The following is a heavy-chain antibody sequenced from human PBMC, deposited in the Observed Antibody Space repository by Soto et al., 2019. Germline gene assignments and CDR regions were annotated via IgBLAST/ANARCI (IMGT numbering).Heavy chain of an antibody. CDR1: GGSISSYY. CDR3: AXEYYYDSSGYYPPWFDP. V-gene: IGHV4-59*01. J-gene: IGHJ5*02. Sequence: PSETLSLTCTVSGGSISSYYWSWIRQPPGKGLEWIGYIYYSGSTNYNPSLKSRVTISVDTSKNQFSLKLSSVTAADTAVYYCAXEYYYDSSGYYPPWFDPWGQGTLVTVSS. D-gene: IGHD3-22*01. CDR2: IYYSGST.